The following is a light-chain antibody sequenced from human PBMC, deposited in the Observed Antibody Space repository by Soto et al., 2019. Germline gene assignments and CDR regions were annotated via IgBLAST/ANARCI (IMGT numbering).Light chain of an antibody. CDR2: DAS. CDR1: QTISFS. Sequence: PSTLSPSVGDRVTITCRASQTISFSLAWYQQKPGKDPKLLIYDASTLQSGVPSRFSGSESGTEFTLTISSLQTDDFATYYCQQYNSYSVTFGQGTRLEIK. CDR3: QQYNSYSVT. V-gene: IGKV1-5*01. J-gene: IGKJ5*01.